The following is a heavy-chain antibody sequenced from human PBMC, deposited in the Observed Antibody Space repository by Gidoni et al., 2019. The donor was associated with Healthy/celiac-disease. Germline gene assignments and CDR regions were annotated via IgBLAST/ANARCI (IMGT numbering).Heavy chain of an antibody. CDR1: GFTFSSYA. CDR3: AKVIYEGRGYSSSSLYYGMDV. D-gene: IGHD6-6*01. Sequence: EVQLLESGGGLVQPGGSLRLSCAASGFTFSSYAMSWVRQAPGKGLEWFSAIMGSVGSTYYAASVKGRFTISRDNSKNTLYLQMNSLRAEDTAVYYCAKVIYEGRGYSSSSLYYGMDVWGQGTTVTVSS. V-gene: IGHV3-23*01. CDR2: IMGSVGST. J-gene: IGHJ6*02.